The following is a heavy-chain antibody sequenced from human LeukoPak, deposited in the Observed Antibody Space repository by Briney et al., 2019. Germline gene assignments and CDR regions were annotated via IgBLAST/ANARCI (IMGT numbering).Heavy chain of an antibody. CDR2: IYPGDSDT. CDR3: GRLRGWPNYFDY. Sequence: GESLQISCKGSGYSFTSYWIGCVRRMPGKGLEWMGIIYPGDSDTRYSPSFQGQVTISAAKSISTAYLQWSSLKASDTAMYYCGRLRGWPNYFDYWGQGTLVTVSS. D-gene: IGHD6-19*01. V-gene: IGHV5-51*01. J-gene: IGHJ4*02. CDR1: GYSFTSYW.